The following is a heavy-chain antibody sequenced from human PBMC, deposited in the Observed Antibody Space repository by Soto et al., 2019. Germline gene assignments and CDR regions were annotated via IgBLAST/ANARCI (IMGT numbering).Heavy chain of an antibody. D-gene: IGHD6-13*01. CDR3: ARDGIAAAGTSLLYYYCGMDG. V-gene: IGHV4-59*01. J-gene: IGHJ6*02. CDR1: GGSISSYY. CDR2: IYYSGST. Sequence: PSETLSLTCTVSGGSISSYYWSWIRQPPGKGLEWIGYIYYSGSTNYNPSLKSRVTISVDTSKNQFSLKLSSVTAADTAVYYCARDGIAAAGTSLLYYYCGMDGWGQGNTVTVSS.